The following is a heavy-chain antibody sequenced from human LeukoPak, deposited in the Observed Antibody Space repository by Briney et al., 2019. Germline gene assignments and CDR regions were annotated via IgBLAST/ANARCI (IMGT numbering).Heavy chain of an antibody. J-gene: IGHJ4*02. CDR3: ARAASRDGYNDY. Sequence: ASVKVSCKASGYTFTSYGISRVRQAPGQGLEWMGWISAYNGNTNYAQKLQGRVTMTTDTSTSTAYMELRSLRSDDTAVYYCARAASRDGYNDYWGQGTLVTVSP. D-gene: IGHD5-24*01. V-gene: IGHV1-18*01. CDR1: GYTFTSYG. CDR2: ISAYNGNT.